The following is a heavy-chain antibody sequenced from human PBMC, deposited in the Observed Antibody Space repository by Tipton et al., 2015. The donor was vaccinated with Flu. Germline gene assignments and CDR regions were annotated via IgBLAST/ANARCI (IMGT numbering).Heavy chain of an antibody. CDR2: ISSSGSTI. V-gene: IGHV3-48*03. D-gene: IGHD3-16*01. CDR1: GFTFTSYE. J-gene: IGHJ4*02. CDR3: ARVWGYSYYFDY. Sequence: SLRLSCAASGFTFTSYEMNWVRQAPGKGLEWVSYISSSGSTIYYADSVKGRFTISRDNAKNSLYLQMNSLRADDTAVYYCARVWGYSYYFDYWGQGTLVTVSS.